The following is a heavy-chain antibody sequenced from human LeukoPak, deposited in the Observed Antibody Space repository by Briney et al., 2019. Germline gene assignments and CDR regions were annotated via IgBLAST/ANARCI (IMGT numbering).Heavy chain of an antibody. CDR2: ISSSGSTI. CDR1: GFTFSDYY. D-gene: IGHD2-21*01. Sequence: GGSLRLSCAASGFTFSDYYMSWIRQAPGKGLEWVSYISSSGSTIYYADSVKGRFTISRDNAKNSLYLQLNSLRAEDMAVYYCAKVKNRLGEEAFDIWGQGTMVTVSS. V-gene: IGHV3-11*01. CDR3: AKVKNRLGEEAFDI. J-gene: IGHJ3*02.